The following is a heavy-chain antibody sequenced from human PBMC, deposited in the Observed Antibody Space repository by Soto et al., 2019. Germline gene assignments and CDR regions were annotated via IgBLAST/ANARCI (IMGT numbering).Heavy chain of an antibody. CDR3: ARVASDYINSADH. CDR2: IGGSGGNT. CDR1: GFIFNAYA. D-gene: IGHD4-4*01. Sequence: EVQLLESGGGLVQPGGSLRLSCAASGFIFNAYAMTWVRQAPGKGLEWVSAIGGSGGNTYYAASVKGRFTISRDNSKDTVDLEINSLSVDDTAVYFCARVASDYINSADHWGQGILVTASS. J-gene: IGHJ4*02. V-gene: IGHV3-23*01.